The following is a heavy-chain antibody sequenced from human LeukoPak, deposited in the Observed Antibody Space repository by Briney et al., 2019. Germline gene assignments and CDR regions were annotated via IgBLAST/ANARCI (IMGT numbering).Heavy chain of an antibody. D-gene: IGHD5-18*01. CDR1: GFTFSVYW. Sequence: QPGGSLRLSCAASGFTFSVYWMSWVRQAPGKGLECVAYINKDGSQKYYVDSVKGRFTISRDNAKNSLYLQMNSLRAEDTAVYYCATVRTYTNFDYWGQGNLVTVSS. V-gene: IGHV3-7*05. J-gene: IGHJ4*02. CDR3: ATVRTYTNFDY. CDR2: INKDGSQK.